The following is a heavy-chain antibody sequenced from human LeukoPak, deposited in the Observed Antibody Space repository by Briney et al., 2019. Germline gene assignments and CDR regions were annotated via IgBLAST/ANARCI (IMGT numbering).Heavy chain of an antibody. CDR2: IYYSGST. Sequence: SETLSLTCTVSGGSISSCYWSWIRQPPGKGLEWIGYIYYSGSTNYNPSLKSRVTISVDTSKNQFSLKLSSVTAADTAVYYCARGDVVVPAAPQYFQHWGQGTLVTVSS. V-gene: IGHV4-59*01. D-gene: IGHD2-2*01. CDR1: GGSISSCY. J-gene: IGHJ1*01. CDR3: ARGDVVVPAAPQYFQH.